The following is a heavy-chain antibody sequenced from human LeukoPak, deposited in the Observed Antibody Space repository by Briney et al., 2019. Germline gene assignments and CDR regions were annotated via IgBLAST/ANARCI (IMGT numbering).Heavy chain of an antibody. CDR3: AKQLGYCSDGSCYFPY. CDR2: ISNNGGYT. J-gene: IGHJ4*02. V-gene: IGHV3-23*01. CDR1: GFTFSSSA. D-gene: IGHD2-15*01. Sequence: GESLRLSCAASGFTFSSSAMSWVRQAPGKGLEWVSAISNNGGYTYYADSVQGRFTISRDNSKSTLCLQMNSLRAEDTAVYYCAKQLGYCSDGSCYFPYWGQGTLVTVSS.